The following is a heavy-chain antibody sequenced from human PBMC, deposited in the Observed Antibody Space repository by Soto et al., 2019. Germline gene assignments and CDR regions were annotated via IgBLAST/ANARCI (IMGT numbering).Heavy chain of an antibody. CDR1: RFTFSNYA. J-gene: IGHJ3*02. CDR2: ISNDGTNK. D-gene: IGHD6-6*01. CDR3: ARGGSSSSSGHAFDM. Sequence: QVQLVESGGGVVQPGRSLRLSCAASRFTFSNYAIHWVRQAPGKGLEWVAMISNDGTNKYYGESVKGRFAISRDNSKNTVWLQMNSLRVDDTAVYYCARGGSSSSSGHAFDMWGQGTMVTVSS. V-gene: IGHV3-30*03.